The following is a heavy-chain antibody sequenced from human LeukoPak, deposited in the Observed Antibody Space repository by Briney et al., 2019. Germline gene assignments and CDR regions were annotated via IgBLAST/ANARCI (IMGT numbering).Heavy chain of an antibody. CDR2: VYSSGST. D-gene: IGHD6-13*01. V-gene: IGHV4-4*07. J-gene: IGHJ3*02. CDR1: GDSINNFY. CDR3: ARGYKPASGKDGAFDI. Sequence: PSETLSLTCTVSGDSINNFYWSWIRQPTGKGLEWIGRVYSSGSTDYNPSLKSRVSMSVDTSRNQFSLRLSSMTAADTALYYCARGYKPASGKDGAFDIWGQGTMVNVCS.